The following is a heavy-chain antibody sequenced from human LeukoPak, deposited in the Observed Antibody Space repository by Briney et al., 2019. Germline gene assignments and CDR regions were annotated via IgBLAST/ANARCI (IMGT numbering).Heavy chain of an antibody. J-gene: IGHJ4*02. D-gene: IGHD3-10*01. CDR1: GGSISSSSCY. CDR2: IYYSGST. Sequence: PSETLSLTCTVSGGSISSSSCYWGWIRQPPGKGLERIGSIYYSGSTYYNPSLKSRVAISVDTSKNQFSLKLSSVTAADTAVYYCARSHGSGSYCVDYWGQGTLVTVSS. CDR3: ARSHGSGSYCVDY. V-gene: IGHV4-39*01.